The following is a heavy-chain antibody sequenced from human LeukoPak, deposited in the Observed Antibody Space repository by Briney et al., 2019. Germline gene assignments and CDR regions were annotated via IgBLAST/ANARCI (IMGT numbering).Heavy chain of an antibody. CDR1: GGPFRNYA. CDR2: IIPIFGTA. D-gene: IGHD3-3*01. Sequence: SSVKVSCQASGGPFRNYAISWVRQAPGQGLEWMGGIIPIFGTANYAQKFQGRVTITADESTSTAYMELSSLRSEDTAVYYCATFYDFWSGSPGDFDYYYYMDVWGKGTTVTVSS. V-gene: IGHV1-69*01. CDR3: ATFYDFWSGSPGDFDYYYYMDV. J-gene: IGHJ6*03.